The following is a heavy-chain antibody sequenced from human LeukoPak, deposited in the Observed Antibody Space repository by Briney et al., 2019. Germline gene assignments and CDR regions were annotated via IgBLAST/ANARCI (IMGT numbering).Heavy chain of an antibody. D-gene: IGHD3-3*01. CDR3: ARDPNDFWSGYYTHYYYGMDV. J-gene: IGHJ6*02. CDR2: IIPIFGTA. CDR1: GGTFSSYA. V-gene: IGHV1-69*13. Sequence: SVKVSCKASGGTFSSYAISWVRQTPGQGLEWMGGIIPIFGTANYAQKFQGRVTITADESTSTAYMELSSLRSEDTAVYYCARDPNDFWSGYYTHYYYGMDVWGQGTTVTVSS.